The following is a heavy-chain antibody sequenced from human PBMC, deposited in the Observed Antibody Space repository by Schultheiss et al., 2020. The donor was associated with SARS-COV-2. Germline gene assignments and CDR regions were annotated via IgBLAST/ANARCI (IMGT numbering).Heavy chain of an antibody. CDR2: ISSSGSTI. V-gene: IGHV3-48*03. Sequence: GESLKISCAASGFTFSSYDMNWVRQAPGKGLEWVSYISSSGSTIYYEDSVKGRFTISRDNAKNSLYLQMNSLRAEDTAVYYCAKGGGWWLVSEVKYWGQGALVTVSS. CDR1: GFTFSSYD. J-gene: IGHJ4*02. CDR3: AKGGGWWLVSEVKY. D-gene: IGHD6-19*01.